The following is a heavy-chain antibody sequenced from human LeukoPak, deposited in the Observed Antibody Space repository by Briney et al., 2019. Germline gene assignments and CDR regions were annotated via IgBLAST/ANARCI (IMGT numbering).Heavy chain of an antibody. CDR1: GGTFSSYA. CDR3: AREFSGADGDFWSGYYEVYFDY. V-gene: IGHV1-69*13. Sequence: ASVKVSCKASGGTFSSYAISWVRQAPGQGPEWMGGIIPIFGTANYAQKFQGRVTITADESTSTAYMELSSLRSEDTAVYYCAREFSGADGDFWSGYYEVYFDYWGQGTLVTVSS. D-gene: IGHD3-3*01. CDR2: IIPIFGTA. J-gene: IGHJ4*02.